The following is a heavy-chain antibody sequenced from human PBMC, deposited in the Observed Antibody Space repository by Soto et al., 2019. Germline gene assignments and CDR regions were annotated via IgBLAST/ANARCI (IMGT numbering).Heavy chain of an antibody. CDR3: MNFVFYCDSVVEY. V-gene: IGHV3-23*01. CDR1: GLTFSRFA. J-gene: IGHJ4*02. D-gene: IGHD2-21*01. CDR2: ISGGGGST. Sequence: EVQLLESGGDLVQPGGSLRLSCVASGLTFSRFALSWVRQSPGKGLEWVSAISGGGGSTYYADSVKGPFTVSRANSKNALYLQMNPLIAGVTAVYYCMNFVFYCDSVVEYWGQGTLVTVSS.